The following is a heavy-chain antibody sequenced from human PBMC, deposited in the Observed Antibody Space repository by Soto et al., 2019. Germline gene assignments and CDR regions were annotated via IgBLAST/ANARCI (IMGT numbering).Heavy chain of an antibody. J-gene: IGHJ4*02. V-gene: IGHV4-59*12. D-gene: IGHD3-16*01. CDR1: GGSISSYY. Sequence: SETLSLTCTVSGGSISSYYWSWIRQPPGKGLEWIGYIYYSGSTNYNPSLKSRVTISRDNSKNTLYLQMNSLGAEDTAVYYCSKRPSYDFVRWGQGTLVTVSS. CDR2: IYYSGST. CDR3: SKRPSYDFVR.